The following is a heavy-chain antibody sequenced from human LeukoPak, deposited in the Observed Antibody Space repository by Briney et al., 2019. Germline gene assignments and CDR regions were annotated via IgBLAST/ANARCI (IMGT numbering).Heavy chain of an antibody. CDR3: ARVTMGATALNYYYFFMDV. CDR2: ITSTSAYR. V-gene: IGHV3-21*01. D-gene: IGHD1-26*01. J-gene: IGHJ6*03. Sequence: XGSLRPSCVGSGFAFNAYTITWVRQAPGKGLEWVSSITSTSAYRQYGDSVRGRFTISRDNTKNSVYLQMDSLGAEDTAVYHCARVTMGATALNYYYFFMDVWGKGTTVTVSS. CDR1: GFAFNAYT.